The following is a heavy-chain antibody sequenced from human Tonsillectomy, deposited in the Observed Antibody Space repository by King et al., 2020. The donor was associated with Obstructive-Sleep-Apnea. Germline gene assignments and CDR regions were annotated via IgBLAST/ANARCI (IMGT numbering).Heavy chain of an antibody. J-gene: IGHJ4*02. V-gene: IGHV3-11*01. CDR2: ISDSATTK. CDR3: AGWRLSYFTD. Sequence: VQLVESGGALVKPGGSLRLSCAASGFTFSDSYMSWVRQAPGKGLEWISYISDSATTKYYADSVKGRFTISRDNAKNSLFLQMNSLRAEDRAVYHCAGWRLSYFTDWGQGILVTVSS. D-gene: IGHD2/OR15-2a*01. CDR1: GFTFSDSY.